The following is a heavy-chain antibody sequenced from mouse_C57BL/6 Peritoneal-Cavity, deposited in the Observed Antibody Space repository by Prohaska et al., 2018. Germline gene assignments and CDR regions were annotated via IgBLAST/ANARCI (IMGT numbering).Heavy chain of an antibody. D-gene: IGHD2-4*01. CDR1: GYTFTDYY. V-gene: IGHV1-19*01. J-gene: IGHJ4*01. Sequence: KPGASVKMSCKASGYTFTDYYMNWVKQSHGKSLEWIGVINPYNGGTSYNQKFKGMSTLTVDKSSSTAYFELSSLTSEDSAGYYCARRADYDCGYYAMDYCGQGTSGTVSS. CDR2: INPYNGGT. CDR3: ARRADYDCGYYAMDY.